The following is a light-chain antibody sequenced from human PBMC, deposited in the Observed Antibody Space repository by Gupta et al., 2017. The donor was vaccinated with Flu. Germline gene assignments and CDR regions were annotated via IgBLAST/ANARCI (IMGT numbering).Light chain of an antibody. V-gene: IGKV2-28*01. J-gene: IGKJ2*03. CDR1: QSLLHSNGYNY. CDR3: MQALQTPYS. CDR2: WAS. Sequence: DLVMTQSPLSLPVTPGEPASISCRSSQSLLHSNGYNYLDWYLQKPGQSPQLLIYWASNRASGVPARFSGSGSGTDFTLKISSVEAEDVGVYYCMQALQTPYSFGQGTKLEIK.